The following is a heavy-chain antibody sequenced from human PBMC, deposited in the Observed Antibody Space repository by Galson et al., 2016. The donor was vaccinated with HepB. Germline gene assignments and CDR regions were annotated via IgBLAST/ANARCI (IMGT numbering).Heavy chain of an antibody. Sequence: TLSLTCNISSGSISTGGYYWSWIRQHPGKGLEWIGHIYYSGSTSYNPSLKSRLSISLDTSKNQFSLNLSSVTVADTAVYYCARRISGYFNFWGQGTLVTVSS. CDR2: IYYSGST. J-gene: IGHJ4*02. V-gene: IGHV4-31*03. CDR3: ARRISGYFNF. CDR1: SGSISTGGYY. D-gene: IGHD3-22*01.